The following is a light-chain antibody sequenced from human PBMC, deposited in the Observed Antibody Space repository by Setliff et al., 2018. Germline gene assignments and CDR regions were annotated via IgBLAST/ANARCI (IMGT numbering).Light chain of an antibody. Sequence: QSALTQPPSASGPPGQSITTSCTGTSSDVGGYEYVSWYQQYPGKVPKRMIYDVNKRPSGVPDRFSGSKSGNTASLTVSGLQVEDEGDYYCISYAGSNKYVFGTGTKVTVL. J-gene: IGLJ1*01. CDR1: SSDVGGYEY. V-gene: IGLV2-8*01. CDR3: ISYAGSNKYV. CDR2: DVN.